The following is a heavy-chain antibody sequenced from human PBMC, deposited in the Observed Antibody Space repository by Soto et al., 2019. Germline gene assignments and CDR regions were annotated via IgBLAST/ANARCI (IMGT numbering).Heavy chain of an antibody. J-gene: IGHJ6*02. Sequence: GESLKISCRGSGYTFTDYWIVWVRQMPGKGLEWMGVIYPGNSKTKYSPSFQGQVTLSADKSITTSYLQWCSLKASDTAVYYCAGHQVGYFEQDFYYYGMDVWGQGTTVTVSS. CDR3: AGHQVGYFEQDFYYYGMDV. V-gene: IGHV5-51*01. CDR2: IYPGNSKT. D-gene: IGHD3-9*01. CDR1: GYTFTDYW.